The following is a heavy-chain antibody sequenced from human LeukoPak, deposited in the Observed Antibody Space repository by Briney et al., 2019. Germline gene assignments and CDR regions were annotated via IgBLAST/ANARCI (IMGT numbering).Heavy chain of an antibody. D-gene: IGHD6-13*01. CDR3: ARKRGSSWIKSGYPFDY. CDR2: IYYSGST. Sequence: SETLSLTCTVSGGSISSYYWSRIRQPPGKGLEYIGYIYYSGSTNYNPSLKSRVTISVDTSKNQFSLKLSSVTAADTAVYYCARKRGSSWIKSGYPFDYWGQGTLVTVSS. CDR1: GGSISSYY. J-gene: IGHJ4*02. V-gene: IGHV4-59*12.